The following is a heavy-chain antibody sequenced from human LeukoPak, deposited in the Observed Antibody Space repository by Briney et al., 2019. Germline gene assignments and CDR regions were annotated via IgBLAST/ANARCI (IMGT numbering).Heavy chain of an antibody. V-gene: IGHV3-21*01. CDR3: AKDRLSRYSGYVDY. Sequence: GGSLRLSCAASGFTFSTYTMNWVRQAPGKGLEWVSSISSSSNYIYYAGSVKGRFTISRDNSKNTLYLQMNSLRAEDTAVYYCAKDRLSRYSGYVDYWGQGTLVTVSS. CDR2: ISSSSNYI. D-gene: IGHD1-26*01. J-gene: IGHJ4*02. CDR1: GFTFSTYT.